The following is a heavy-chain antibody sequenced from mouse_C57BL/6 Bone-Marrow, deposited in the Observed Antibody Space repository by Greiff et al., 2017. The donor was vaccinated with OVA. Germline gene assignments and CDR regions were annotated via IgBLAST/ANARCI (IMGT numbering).Heavy chain of an antibody. J-gene: IGHJ3*01. Sequence: VQLQESGPGLVAPSQSLSITCTVSGFSLTSSGVSWVRQPPGKGLEWLGVIWGDGSTNYHSALISRLSISKDNSKSQVFFKLNSLQTDDTATYFCAKAGMGYDYDGGWFAYWGQGTLVTVSA. CDR3: AKAGMGYDYDGGWFAY. D-gene: IGHD2-4*01. CDR2: IWGDGST. CDR1: GFSLTSSG. V-gene: IGHV2-3*01.